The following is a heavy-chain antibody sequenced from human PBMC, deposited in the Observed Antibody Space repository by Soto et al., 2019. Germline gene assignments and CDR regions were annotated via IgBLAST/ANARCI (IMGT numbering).Heavy chain of an antibody. J-gene: IGHJ4*02. CDR3: ARDKITGLFDY. CDR2: IYYSEST. Sequence: PSETLSLTCTVSGGSISSYYWSWVRQPPGKELQYIGYIYYSESTNYNPSLKSRVTISDDTSTNQFSLTLSSVTAADAAVYYCARDKITGLFDYWGQGTLVTVSS. V-gene: IGHV4-59*12. D-gene: IGHD2-8*02. CDR1: GGSISSYY.